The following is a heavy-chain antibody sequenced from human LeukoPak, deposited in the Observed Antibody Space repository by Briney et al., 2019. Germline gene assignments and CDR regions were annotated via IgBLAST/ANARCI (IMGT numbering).Heavy chain of an antibody. CDR3: AREYRLSGSYSYGGY. V-gene: IGHV1-8*01. CDR2: MNPNSGNT. CDR1: GYTFTSYD. D-gene: IGHD1-26*01. Sequence: ASVKVSCKASGYTFTSYDINWVRQATGQGLEWMGGMNPNSGNTGYAQKFQGRVTMTRNTSISTAYMELSSLRSEDTAVYYCAREYRLSGSYSYGGYWGQGTLVTVSS. J-gene: IGHJ4*02.